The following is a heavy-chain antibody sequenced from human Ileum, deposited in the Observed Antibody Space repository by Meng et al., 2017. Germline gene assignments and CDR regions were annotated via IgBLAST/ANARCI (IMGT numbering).Heavy chain of an antibody. J-gene: IGHJ4*02. CDR1: GTW. CDR3: ATSNDRDVYYLGY. Sequence: QVQLQESGPRLVKPSGTLYLTGAVSGTWWSWGRQPPGKGLEWIGEIFQSGRTNYNPSLKSRVTISIDKSKSQISLQLSAVTAADTAVYSCATSNDRDVYYLGYWGQGTLVTVSS. V-gene: IGHV4-4*02. D-gene: IGHD3-22*01. CDR2: IFQSGRT.